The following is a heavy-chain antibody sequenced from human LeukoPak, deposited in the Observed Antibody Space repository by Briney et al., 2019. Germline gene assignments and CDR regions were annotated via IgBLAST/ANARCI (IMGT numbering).Heavy chain of an antibody. Sequence: SETLSLTCTVSGGSISPYYWSWIRQPPGKGLEWIGYIYYSGSTTYNPSLKSRVTISVDTSKTQFSLKLNSVTAADTAVYYCARHGIHCTSTSCQAYFHYYGMDVWSQGTTVTVS. CDR3: ARHGIHCTSTSCQAYFHYYGMDV. CDR2: IYYSGST. V-gene: IGHV4-59*01. D-gene: IGHD2-2*01. CDR1: GGSISPYY. J-gene: IGHJ6*02.